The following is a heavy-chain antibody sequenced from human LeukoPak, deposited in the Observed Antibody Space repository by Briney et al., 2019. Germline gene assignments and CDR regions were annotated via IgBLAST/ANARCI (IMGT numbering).Heavy chain of an antibody. CDR2: TKQDGSEK. V-gene: IGHV3-7*01. CDR3: ARERNTAIVTAFDV. D-gene: IGHD5-18*01. Sequence: GGSLRLSCAASRFAFTDYWMSWVRQAPGKGLEWVANTKQDGSEKYYMDSVKGRFTISRDNAKNSLYLQMNSLRVEDTAVYFCARERNTAIVTAFDVWGQGTMVTVSS. CDR1: RFAFTDYW. J-gene: IGHJ3*01.